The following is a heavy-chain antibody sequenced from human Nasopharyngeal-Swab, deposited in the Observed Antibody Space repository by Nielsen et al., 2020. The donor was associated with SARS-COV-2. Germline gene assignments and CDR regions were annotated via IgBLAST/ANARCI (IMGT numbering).Heavy chain of an antibody. CDR3: ARANLDYGDYAEYFQH. V-gene: IGHV4-61*02. CDR1: GGSISSGSYY. Sequence: LRLSCTVSGGSISSGSYYWSWIRQPAGKGLEWIGRIYTSGSTNYNPSLKSRVTISVDTSKNQFSLKLSSVTAADTAVYYCARANLDYGDYAEYFQHWGQGTLVTVSS. D-gene: IGHD4-17*01. CDR2: IYTSGST. J-gene: IGHJ1*01.